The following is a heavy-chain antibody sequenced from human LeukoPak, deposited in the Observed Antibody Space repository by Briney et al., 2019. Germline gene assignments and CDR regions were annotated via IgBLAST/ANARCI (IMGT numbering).Heavy chain of an antibody. CDR3: ARDVRYGMDV. Sequence: GGSLRLSCTASGFTFSNFWMGWVRQAPGKGLEWVSVTYSGGSTYYADSVKGRFTISRDNSKNTLYLQMNSLRAEDTAVYYCARDVRYGMDVWGQGTTVTVSS. V-gene: IGHV3-53*01. CDR1: GFTFSNFW. CDR2: TYSGGST. D-gene: IGHD2-8*01. J-gene: IGHJ6*02.